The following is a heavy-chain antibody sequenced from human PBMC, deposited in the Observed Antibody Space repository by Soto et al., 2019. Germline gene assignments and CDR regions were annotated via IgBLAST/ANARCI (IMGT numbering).Heavy chain of an antibody. CDR3: AKDRAAAGFDAFDI. V-gene: IGHV3-9*01. D-gene: IGHD6-13*01. Sequence: DVQLVESGGGLVQPGRSLRLSCAASGFTFDDYAMHWVRQAPGKGLEWVSGISWNSGSIGYADSVKGRFTISRDNAKNSLYLQMNSLRAEDTALYYCAKDRAAAGFDAFDIWGQGTMVTVSS. CDR2: ISWNSGSI. J-gene: IGHJ3*02. CDR1: GFTFDDYA.